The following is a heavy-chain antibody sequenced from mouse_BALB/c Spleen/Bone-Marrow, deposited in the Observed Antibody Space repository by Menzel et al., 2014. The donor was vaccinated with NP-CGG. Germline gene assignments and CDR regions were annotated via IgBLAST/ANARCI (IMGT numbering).Heavy chain of an antibody. D-gene: IGHD2-2*01. CDR1: DYSFTSYW. J-gene: IGHJ1*01. CDR2: FHPSDSET. Sequence: VKLMESGAELVRPGASVKLSCRASDYSFTSYWVNWVKQRPGQGLEWIGMFHPSDSETRLNQKFKDRATLTVDKSSSTAYMQLSSPTSEDSAVYYCARGGYDGWYFDVWGAGTTVTVSS. CDR3: ARGGYDGWYFDV. V-gene: IGHV1-74*01.